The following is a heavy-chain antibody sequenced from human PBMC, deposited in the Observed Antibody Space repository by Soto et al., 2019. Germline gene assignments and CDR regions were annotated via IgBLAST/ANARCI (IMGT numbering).Heavy chain of an antibody. Sequence: PAETLSLTCTVSGDSTRKFYWCWIRQPAGKGQERIGRIYSSGSTDYNDSLKSRVSMSVDRSNNQFFLRLTSVTADDTAVYYCVRDCSGGGCYSDYGMDVWGQGTTVSVS. J-gene: IGHJ6*02. CDR3: VRDCSGGGCYSDYGMDV. CDR1: GDSTRKFY. CDR2: IYSSGST. V-gene: IGHV4-4*07. D-gene: IGHD2-15*01.